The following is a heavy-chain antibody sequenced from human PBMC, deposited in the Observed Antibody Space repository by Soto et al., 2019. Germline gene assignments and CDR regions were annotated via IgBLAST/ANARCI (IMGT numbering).Heavy chain of an antibody. D-gene: IGHD3-3*01. CDR3: ARGHGVIRGALDV. CDR1: GFTFRNYA. Sequence: EVEVLESGGGLVQPGGSLRLSCAASGFTFRNYAMSWIRQAPGKGLEWVSGISGSGDDTHFGDSVKGRFTISRDNSKNTLYLQMNGLRADDTAIYYCARGHGVIRGALDVWGQGTTVTVSS. CDR2: ISGSGDDT. V-gene: IGHV3-23*01. J-gene: IGHJ6*02.